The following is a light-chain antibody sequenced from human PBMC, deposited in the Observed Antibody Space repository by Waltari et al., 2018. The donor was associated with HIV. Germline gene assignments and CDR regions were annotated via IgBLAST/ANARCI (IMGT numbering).Light chain of an antibody. V-gene: IGLV2-14*03. CDR3: TSYTRSSTLGV. J-gene: IGLJ1*01. CDR1: SSDVGGYNH. Sequence: QSALTQPASVSGSPGQSITISCTGTSSDVGGYNHVSWYQQHPGTAPKLMIFGVSNRPSGGASRCSGSKTSNPASLTIAGRRAEDEADYCCTSYTRSSTLGVFGTGTKVTVL. CDR2: GVS.